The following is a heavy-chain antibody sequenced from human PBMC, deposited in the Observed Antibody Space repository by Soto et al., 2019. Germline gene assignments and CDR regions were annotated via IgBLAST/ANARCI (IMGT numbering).Heavy chain of an antibody. CDR1: GFTFSSYG. Sequence: PGGSLRLSCAASGFTFSSYGMHWVRQAPGKGLVWVSRASSDGSTARSADSVKGRFTISRDNAKNTLYLQMNSLRAEDTAVYYCARSRVVMATKQEHRYFDLWGRGTLVTVSS. CDR2: ASSDGSTA. V-gene: IGHV3-74*01. D-gene: IGHD2-21*01. J-gene: IGHJ2*01. CDR3: ARSRVVMATKQEHRYFDL.